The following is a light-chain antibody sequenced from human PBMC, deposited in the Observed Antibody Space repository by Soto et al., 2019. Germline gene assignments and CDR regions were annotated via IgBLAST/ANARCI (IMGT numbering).Light chain of an antibody. J-gene: IGKJ4*01. Sequence: EIVLIQSPATLSLSPGERATLSCRASQSVGSYLAWYQHKPGQAPRLLISDASNRATGIPARFSGSGSETDFTLTISSLELEDSAVYYWQQRSNWPSLTLGGGTKVEIK. CDR3: QQRSNWPSLT. V-gene: IGKV3-11*01. CDR1: QSVGSY. CDR2: DAS.